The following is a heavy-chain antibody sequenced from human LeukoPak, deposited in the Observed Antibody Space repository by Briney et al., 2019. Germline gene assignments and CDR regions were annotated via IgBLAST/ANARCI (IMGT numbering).Heavy chain of an antibody. J-gene: IGHJ3*02. CDR3: VRDQDVAVVPTDMWYDAFDI. CDR2: ISSSTSII. D-gene: IGHD2-2*01. CDR1: GFTFSSYG. Sequence: GGSLRLSCAASGFTFSSYGMNWVRQAPGKGLEWVSYISSSTSIIHYADSVKGRFTISRDNAKNSLYLQMNSLRAEDTAVYYCVRDQDVAVVPTDMWYDAFDIWGQGTMVTVSS. V-gene: IGHV3-48*04.